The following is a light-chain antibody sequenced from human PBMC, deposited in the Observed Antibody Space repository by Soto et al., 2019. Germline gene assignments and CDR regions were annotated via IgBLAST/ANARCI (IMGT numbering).Light chain of an antibody. CDR3: HQYDKSPWT. Sequence: EIVLTQSPGTLSLSPGERATLSCRASQSVSSSYLAWYQQKPGQAPRLLIYGTSTRATGIPDRFSGSGSGTHFPLTISRLEPEDFAVYYCHQYDKSPWTFGRGTNVEIK. CDR1: QSVSSSY. CDR2: GTS. V-gene: IGKV3-20*01. J-gene: IGKJ1*01.